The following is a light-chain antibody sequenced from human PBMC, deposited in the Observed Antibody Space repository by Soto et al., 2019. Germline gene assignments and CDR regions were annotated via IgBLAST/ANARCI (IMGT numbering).Light chain of an antibody. CDR1: QGISNY. J-gene: IGKJ1*01. CDR3: QKYNSART. V-gene: IGKV1-27*01. CDR2: AAS. Sequence: DIQMTQSPSSLSASVGDRVTITCRASQGISNYLAWYQQKPGKVPKLLIYAASTLQSGVPSRFSGSGSGTEFTLTISSLQPEDVTTYYCQKYNSARTFGQGTKVEIK.